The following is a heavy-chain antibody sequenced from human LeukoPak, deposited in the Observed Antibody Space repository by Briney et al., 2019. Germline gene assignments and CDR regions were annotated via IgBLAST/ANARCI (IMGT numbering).Heavy chain of an antibody. V-gene: IGHV3-53*01. CDR1: GFTVSSNY. J-gene: IGHJ5*02. Sequence: GGSLRLSCAASGFTVSSNYMSWVRQAPGKGLEWVSVIYSGGTTNYADSVKGRFTISRDNSKNALFLQMNSLRAEDTAIYYCAKDVWWSVSWGQGTLVTVSS. CDR3: AKDVWWSVS. D-gene: IGHD2-8*02. CDR2: IYSGGTT.